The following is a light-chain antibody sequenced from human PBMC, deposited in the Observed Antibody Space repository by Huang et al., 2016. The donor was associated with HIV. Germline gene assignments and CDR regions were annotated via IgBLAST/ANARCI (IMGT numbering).Light chain of an antibody. Sequence: IVMTQSPATLSVSPGEGATLSCRASQSVSTNLAWYQHKPGQAPRLLIHGASTRATGGPARFSGSGSGTEFTLSISTLQSEDFAVYYCQQYNNWPPNTFGQGTKLEI. CDR1: QSVSTN. J-gene: IGKJ2*01. V-gene: IGKV3-15*01. CDR2: GAS. CDR3: QQYNNWPPNT.